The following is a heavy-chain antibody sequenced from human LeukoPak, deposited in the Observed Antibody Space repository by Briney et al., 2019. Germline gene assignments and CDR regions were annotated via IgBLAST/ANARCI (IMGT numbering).Heavy chain of an antibody. CDR2: IYYSGST. V-gene: IGHV4-59*01. CDR3: ARVQIAAEYYYYYYYMDV. Sequence: SETLSLTCTVSGGSISSYYWSWIRQPPGKGLEWIGYIYYSGSTNYNPSLKSRVTISVDTSKNQFSLKLSSVTAADTAVYYCARVQIAAEYYYYYYYMDVWGKGTTVTVSS. J-gene: IGHJ6*03. CDR1: GGSISSYY. D-gene: IGHD6-13*01.